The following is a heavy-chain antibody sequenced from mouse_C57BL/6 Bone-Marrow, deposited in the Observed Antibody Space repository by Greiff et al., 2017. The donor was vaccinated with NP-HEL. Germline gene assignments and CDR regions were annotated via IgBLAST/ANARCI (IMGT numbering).Heavy chain of an antibody. J-gene: IGHJ1*03. CDR3: ARDYYGSSYGSYWYFDV. V-gene: IGHV5-4*01. Sequence: EVQRVESGGGLVKPGGSLKLSCAASGFTFSSYAMSWVRQTPEKRLEWVATISDGGSYTYYPDNVKGRFTISRDNAKNNLYLQMSHLKSEDTAMYYCARDYYGSSYGSYWYFDVWGTGTTVTVSS. CDR1: GFTFSSYA. CDR2: ISDGGSYT. D-gene: IGHD1-1*01.